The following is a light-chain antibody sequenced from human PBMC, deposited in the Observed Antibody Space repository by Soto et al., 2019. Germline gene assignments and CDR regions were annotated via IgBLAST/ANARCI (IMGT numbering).Light chain of an antibody. J-gene: IGKJ1*01. V-gene: IGKV3-20*01. CDR1: QSVSSSY. CDR3: QQYGRSPPWT. Sequence: EIVLTQSPGTLSLSPGERATLSCRASQSVSSSYLAWYQQKPGQAPRLLIYGASSRATGIPDRFSGSGSGTDFTLTISRLEPEDCEVYYCQQYGRSPPWTFGQGTKVEIK. CDR2: GAS.